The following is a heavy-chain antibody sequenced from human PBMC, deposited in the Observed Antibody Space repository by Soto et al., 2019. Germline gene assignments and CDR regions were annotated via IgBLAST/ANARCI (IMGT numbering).Heavy chain of an antibody. CDR1: GFTFSSYG. D-gene: IGHD3-10*01. J-gene: IGHJ4*02. CDR3: ARENYGSGSFDY. Sequence: QVQLVESGGGVVQPGRSLRLSCAASGFTFSSYGMHWVRQAPGKGLEWVAVIWYDGSNKYYADSVKGRFTISRDNSKNTLYLQMKSLRAEDTAVYYWARENYGSGSFDYWGQGTLVTVSS. CDR2: IWYDGSNK. V-gene: IGHV3-33*01.